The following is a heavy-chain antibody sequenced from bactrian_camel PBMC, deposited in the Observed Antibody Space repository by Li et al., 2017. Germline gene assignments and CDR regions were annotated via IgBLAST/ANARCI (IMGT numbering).Heavy chain of an antibody. CDR3: AGTSRGGAWDRSQTYNY. CDR1: GYTFSDYY. CDR2: ISTGGGST. J-gene: IGHJ4*01. Sequence: QLVESGGGSVQAGGSLRLSCLASGYTFSDYYMAWFRQIPGKEREGVAVISTGGGSTYYADSVKGRFTISQDNTKKTTYLQMNSLKPEDTAMYYCAGTSRGGAWDRSQTYNYWGQGTQVTVS. V-gene: IGHV3S28*01. D-gene: IGHD2*01.